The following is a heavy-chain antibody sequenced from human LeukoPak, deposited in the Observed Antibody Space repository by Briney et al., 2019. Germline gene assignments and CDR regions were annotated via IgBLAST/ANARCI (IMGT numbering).Heavy chain of an antibody. V-gene: IGHV3-23*01. D-gene: IGHD6-13*01. CDR2: ISGSGGST. Sequence: GGSVRLSCAASGFTFSSYAMSWVRQAPGKGLEWVSAISGSGGSTYYADSVKGRFTISRDNSKNTLYLQMNSLRAEDTAVYYCAKDRGPQHLVPEYFQHWGQGTLVTVSS. J-gene: IGHJ1*01. CDR1: GFTFSSYA. CDR3: AKDRGPQHLVPEYFQH.